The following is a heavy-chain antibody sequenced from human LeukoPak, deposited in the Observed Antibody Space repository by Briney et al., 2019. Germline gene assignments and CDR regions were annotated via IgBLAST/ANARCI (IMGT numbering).Heavy chain of an antibody. D-gene: IGHD1-1*01. CDR3: ARGLRGTNRYYYYYYMDV. V-gene: IGHV4-34*01. Sequence: SETLSLTCAVYGGSFSGYYWSWIRQPPGKGLEWIGEINHSGSTNYNPSLKSRVTISVDTSKNQFSLKLSSVTAADTAVYYCARGLRGTNRYYYYYYMDVWGKGTTVTVSS. J-gene: IGHJ6*03. CDR2: INHSGST. CDR1: GGSFSGYY.